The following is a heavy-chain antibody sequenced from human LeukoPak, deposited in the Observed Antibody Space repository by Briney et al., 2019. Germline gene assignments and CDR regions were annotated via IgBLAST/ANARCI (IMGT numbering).Heavy chain of an antibody. CDR3: ARGPRTMAIEAKIPLYYYGMDV. J-gene: IGHJ6*02. Sequence: GGSLRLSCAASGFTFSSYGMHWVRQAPGKGLEWVAVIWYDGSNKYYADSVKGRFTISRDNSKNTLYLQMNSLRAEDTAVYYCARGPRTMAIEAKIPLYYYGMDVWGQGTTVTVSS. V-gene: IGHV3-33*01. D-gene: IGHD3-10*01. CDR2: IWYDGSNK. CDR1: GFTFSSYG.